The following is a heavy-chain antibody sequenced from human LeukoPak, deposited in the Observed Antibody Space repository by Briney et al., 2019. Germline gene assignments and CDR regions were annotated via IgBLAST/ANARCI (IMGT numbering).Heavy chain of an antibody. CDR2: IIPIFGTA. CDR1: GGTFSSYA. J-gene: IGHJ3*02. D-gene: IGHD3-22*01. Sequence: ASVKVSCTASGGTFSSYAISWVRQAPGQGLEWMGGIIPIFGTANYAQKFQGRVTITADESTSTAYMELSSLRSEDTAVYYCAREYYYDSSGTGSAFDIWGQGTMVTVSS. V-gene: IGHV1-69*13. CDR3: AREYYYDSSGTGSAFDI.